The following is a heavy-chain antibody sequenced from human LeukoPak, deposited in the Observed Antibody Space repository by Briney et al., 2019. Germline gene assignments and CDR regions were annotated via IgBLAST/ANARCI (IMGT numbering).Heavy chain of an antibody. CDR1: GVSVSDGRYY. CDR2: KYYSGSA. J-gene: IGHJ3*02. Sequence: KPSQTLSLTCNVSGVSVSDGRYYWNWIRQHPGKGLEWIGYKYYSGSAKYNPSLKSRLTISVDTSKNQFSLQLTSVTAADTATYYCATPYCSSISCLDVFSMWGQGTRVTVSS. CDR3: ATPYCSSISCLDVFSM. D-gene: IGHD2-2*01. V-gene: IGHV4-31*03.